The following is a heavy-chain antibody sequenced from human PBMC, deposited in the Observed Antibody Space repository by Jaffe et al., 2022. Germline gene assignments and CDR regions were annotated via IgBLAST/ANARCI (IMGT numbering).Heavy chain of an antibody. V-gene: IGHV5-51*03. D-gene: IGHD1-26*01. CDR1: GYSFTSYW. Sequence: EVQLVQSGAEVKKPGESLKISCKGSGYSFTSYWIGWVRQMPGKGLEWMGIIYPGDSDTRYSPSFQGQVTISADKSISTAYLQWSSLKASDTAMYYCARLGRELRPISRYNWFDPWGQGTLVTVSS. J-gene: IGHJ5*02. CDR2: IYPGDSDT. CDR3: ARLGRELRPISRYNWFDP.